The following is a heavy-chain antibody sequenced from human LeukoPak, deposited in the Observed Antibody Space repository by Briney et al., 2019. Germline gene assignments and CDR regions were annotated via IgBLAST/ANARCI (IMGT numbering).Heavy chain of an antibody. Sequence: PGGSLRLSCAASGFTFSSYAMSWVRQAPGKGLEWVSAISGSGGSTYYADSVKGRFTISRDNSKNALYLQMNSLRPEDTAVYYCARAAHRVFLVRGRDYYYMDVWGKGTTVTISS. CDR3: ARAAHRVFLVRGRDYYYMDV. CDR1: GFTFSSYA. D-gene: IGHD3-10*01. CDR2: ISGSGGST. V-gene: IGHV3-23*01. J-gene: IGHJ6*03.